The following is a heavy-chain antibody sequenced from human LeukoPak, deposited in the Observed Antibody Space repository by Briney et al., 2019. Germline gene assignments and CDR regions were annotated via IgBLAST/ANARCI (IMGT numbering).Heavy chain of an antibody. V-gene: IGHV1-24*01. CDR2: FDPEDGET. J-gene: IGHJ4*02. Sequence: ASVKVSCKVSGYTLTELSMHWVRQAPGKGLEWMGGFDPEDGETIYAQKFQGRVTMTEDTSTDTAYMELSSLRSEDTAVYYCATAKISIVVVPAALDYWGQGTLVTVSS. CDR3: ATAKISIVVVPAALDY. D-gene: IGHD2-2*01. CDR1: GYTLTELS.